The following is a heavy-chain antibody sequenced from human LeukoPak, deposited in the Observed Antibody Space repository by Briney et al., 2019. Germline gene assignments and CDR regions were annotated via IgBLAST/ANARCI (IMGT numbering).Heavy chain of an antibody. CDR1: GFTFSSYS. Sequence: GVLRLSCAASGFTFSSYSMNWVRQAPGKGLEWVSSISSSSSYIYYADSVKGRFTISRDNAKNSLYLQMNSLRAEDTAVYYCARDDQGAFDIWGQGTMVTVSS. CDR3: ARDDQGAFDI. V-gene: IGHV3-21*01. J-gene: IGHJ3*02. CDR2: ISSSSSYI.